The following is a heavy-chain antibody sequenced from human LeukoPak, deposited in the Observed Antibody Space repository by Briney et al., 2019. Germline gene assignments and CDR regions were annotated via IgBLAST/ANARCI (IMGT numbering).Heavy chain of an antibody. CDR1: GFTFSSYA. V-gene: IGHV3-23*01. CDR2: ISGSGGST. Sequence: PGGSLRLSCAASGFTFSSYAMSWVRQAPGKGLEWVSAISGSGGSTYYADSVKGRFTIPRDNSKNTLYLQMNSLRAEDTAVYYCATLGRFLEWLYYWGQGTLVTVSS. CDR3: ATLGRFLEWLYY. D-gene: IGHD3-3*01. J-gene: IGHJ4*02.